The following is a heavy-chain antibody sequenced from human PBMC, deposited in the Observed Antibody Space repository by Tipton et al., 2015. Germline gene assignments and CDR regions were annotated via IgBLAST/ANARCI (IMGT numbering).Heavy chain of an antibody. CDR2: IYYSGDT. V-gene: IGHV4-39*07. CDR1: GVSITSNNHY. J-gene: IGHJ6*02. Sequence: TLSLTCNVSGVSITSNNHYWGWIRRPPGKGLEWVGTIYYSGDTFYNPSLKSRITISLNTSKNQFSLKMSSVTAAGTAVYFCARDLEHGMDVWGQGTTVTVS. CDR3: ARDLEHGMDV.